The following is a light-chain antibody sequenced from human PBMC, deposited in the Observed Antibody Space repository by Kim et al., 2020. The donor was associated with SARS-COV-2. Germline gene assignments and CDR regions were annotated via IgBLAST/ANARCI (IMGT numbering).Light chain of an antibody. CDR2: TNN. J-gene: IGLJ3*02. Sequence: QSVLTQPPSASGTPGQRVTISCSGSNSNIGSNAVNWYQQLPGTAPKLLVYTNNQRPSGVPDRFSGSRSGTAASLAISGLESEDEADYYCAAWDDTVNGWVFGGGTKLTVL. V-gene: IGLV1-44*01. CDR1: NSNIGSNA. CDR3: AAWDDTVNGWV.